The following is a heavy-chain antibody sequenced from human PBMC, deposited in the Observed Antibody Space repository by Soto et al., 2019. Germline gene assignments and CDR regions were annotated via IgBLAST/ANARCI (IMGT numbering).Heavy chain of an antibody. J-gene: IGHJ4*02. CDR1: GFTFSSYA. D-gene: IGHD1-26*01. CDR2: ISGSGGST. Sequence: EVQLLESGGGLVQPGGSLRLSCAASGFTFSSYAMRWVRQAPVKGLEWVSGISGSGGSTYYADSVKGRFTISRDNSKNTLYLPMNSLRAEDTAVYYCARRGSGSYYDYWGQGTLVTVSS. CDR3: ARRGSGSYYDY. V-gene: IGHV3-23*01.